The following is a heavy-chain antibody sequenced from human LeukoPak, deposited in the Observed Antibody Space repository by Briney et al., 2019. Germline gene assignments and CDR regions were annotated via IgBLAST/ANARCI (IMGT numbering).Heavy chain of an antibody. CDR3: ARGAAGTTPDYYYFGLDV. J-gene: IGHJ6*02. CDR2: IYPGDSDT. Sequence: GESLKISCKGSGHRFTDYWIGWVRQMPGKGLEWMGIIYPGDSDTRYSPSFQGQVTISADKSINTAHLQWSSLKASDTAMYYCARGAAGTTPDYYYFGLDVWGQGTTVRVSS. CDR1: GHRFTDYW. V-gene: IGHV5-51*01. D-gene: IGHD1-7*01.